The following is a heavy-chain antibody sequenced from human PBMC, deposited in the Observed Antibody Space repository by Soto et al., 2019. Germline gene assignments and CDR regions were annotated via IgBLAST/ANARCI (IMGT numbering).Heavy chain of an antibody. J-gene: IGHJ4*02. CDR3: ARGYSHYAH. V-gene: IGHV4-61*01. CDR2: IYYSGPS. D-gene: IGHD4-4*01. CDR1: GGSVSRDSNF. Sequence: LSLTCTVSGGSVSRDSNFWSWIRQPPGKGLEWIGYIYYSGPSRYNPSLESRVTISIDSSKNQVSLTLTSVTAADTAVYYCARGYSHYAHWGRGTLVTVSS.